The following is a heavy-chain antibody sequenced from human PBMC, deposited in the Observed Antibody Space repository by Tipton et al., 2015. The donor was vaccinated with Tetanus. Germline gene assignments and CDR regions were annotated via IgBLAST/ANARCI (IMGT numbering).Heavy chain of an antibody. CDR3: ARAEITPHFDD. V-gene: IGHV4-59*01. D-gene: IGHD5-24*01. CDR1: NGSISDYY. J-gene: IGHJ4*02. CDR2: IHYTGFT. Sequence: TLSLTCSVSNGSISDYYWSWVRLPPGKGLEWIATIHYTGFTTYNPSLKSRVTTSLDTSRKYFSLSLRSLTAADSAVYYCARAEITPHFDDWGPGARVTVSS.